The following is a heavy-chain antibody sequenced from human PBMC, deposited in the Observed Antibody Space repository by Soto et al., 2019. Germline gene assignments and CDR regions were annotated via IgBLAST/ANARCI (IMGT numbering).Heavy chain of an antibody. CDR1: GFTFSSYS. J-gene: IGHJ5*02. Sequence: GGSLRLSCAASGFTFSSYSMNWVRQAPGKGLEWVSSISSSSSYRYYADSVKGRFTISRDNAKNSLYLQMNSLRAEDTAVYYCARGLPRDRADIVVVVAATSYNWFDPWGQGTLVTVSS. CDR3: ARGLPRDRADIVVVVAATSYNWFDP. CDR2: ISSSSSYR. V-gene: IGHV3-21*01. D-gene: IGHD2-15*01.